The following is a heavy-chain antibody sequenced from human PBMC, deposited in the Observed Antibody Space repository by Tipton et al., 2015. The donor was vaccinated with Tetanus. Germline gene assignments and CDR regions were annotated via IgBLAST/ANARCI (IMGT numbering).Heavy chain of an antibody. J-gene: IGHJ4*02. CDR2: INSNTGAT. CDR1: GYTFTGYY. V-gene: IGHV1-2*06. Sequence: QVQLVQSGAEVKKPGASVKVSCKTSGYTFTGYYIHWVRQAPGQGLEWMGRINSNTGATNYAQRFQGRVTLTRDSSISTAYMELSSLKSDDTAVYFCARVSDRAARRPLDYWGQGSLVTVSS. D-gene: IGHD6-6*01. CDR3: ARVSDRAARRPLDY.